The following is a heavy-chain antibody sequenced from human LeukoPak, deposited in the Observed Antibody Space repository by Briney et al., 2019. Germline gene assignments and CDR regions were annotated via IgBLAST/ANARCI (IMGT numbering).Heavy chain of an antibody. CDR3: AREMRATIDVYYYYMDV. V-gene: IGHV4-38-2*02. Sequence: SETLSLTCTVSGYSISSGYYWGWIRQPPGKGLEWIGSIYHSGSTYYNPSLKSRVTISVDTSKNQFSLKLSSVTAADTAVYYCAREMRATIDVYYYYMDVWGKGTTVTVSS. CDR2: IYHSGST. CDR1: GYSISSGYY. J-gene: IGHJ6*03. D-gene: IGHD1-26*01.